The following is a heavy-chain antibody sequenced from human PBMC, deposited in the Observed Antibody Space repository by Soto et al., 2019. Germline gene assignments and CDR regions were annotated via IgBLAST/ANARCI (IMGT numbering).Heavy chain of an antibody. V-gene: IGHV3-30*18. CDR1: GFTFSSYG. CDR3: AKGCEVVVTATQIDY. D-gene: IGHD2-21*02. J-gene: IGHJ4*02. Sequence: QVQLVESGGGVVQPGRSLRLSCAASGFTFSSYGMHWVRQAPGKGLEWVAVISYDGSNKYYADSVKGRFTISRDNSKNPLYLQMNSLRAEDTAVYYCAKGCEVVVTATQIDYWGQGTLVTVSS. CDR2: ISYDGSNK.